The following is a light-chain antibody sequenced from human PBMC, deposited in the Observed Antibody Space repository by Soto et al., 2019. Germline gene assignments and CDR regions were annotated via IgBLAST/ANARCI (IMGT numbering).Light chain of an antibody. V-gene: IGKV1-39*01. Sequence: DIQMTHSPSPLSASVGDRVIITCRASQSISNHLNWYQQKPGKAPKLLIFAASSLQSGVPSRFSGSRSGPDFTLTISSLQPEDFATYYCQQSYSSPPTFGQGTKVDIK. CDR3: QQSYSSPPT. CDR2: AAS. J-gene: IGKJ1*01. CDR1: QSISNH.